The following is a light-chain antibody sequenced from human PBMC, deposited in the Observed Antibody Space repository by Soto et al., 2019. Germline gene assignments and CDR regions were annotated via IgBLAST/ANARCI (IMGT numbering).Light chain of an antibody. V-gene: IGKV1-33*01. J-gene: IGKJ4*01. CDR1: QDISNY. CDR2: DAS. Sequence: DIQMTQSPSSLSASVGDRVTITCQSSQDISNYLNWYQQKPGKAPKLLIYDASNLETGVPSRFSGSGSGTDFTFTISSLHPEDTATYYCQQYDNVPLTFGGGTKVEIK. CDR3: QQYDNVPLT.